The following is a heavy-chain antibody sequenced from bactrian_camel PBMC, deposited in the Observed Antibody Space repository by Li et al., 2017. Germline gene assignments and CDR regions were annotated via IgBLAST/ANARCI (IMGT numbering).Heavy chain of an antibody. J-gene: IGHJ6*01. D-gene: IGHD3*01. CDR3: AASTSWSRCDDVTYGGVPFEAGFGY. Sequence: HVQLVESGGGSVQAGGSLRLSCAASLYAYSSNCMGWFRQAPGKERGGVATISTDGSVNYADSVTGRFIISRDNAKKMAYLQMDSLKPEDTAMYYCAASTSWSRCDDVTYGGVPFEAGFGYWGQGTQVTVS. CDR2: ISTDGSV. CDR1: LYAYSSNC. V-gene: IGHV3S53*01.